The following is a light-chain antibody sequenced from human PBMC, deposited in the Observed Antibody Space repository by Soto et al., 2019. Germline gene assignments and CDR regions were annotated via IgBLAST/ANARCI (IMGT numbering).Light chain of an antibody. J-gene: IGLJ1*01. CDR3: SSYTSSLNYV. CDR1: SSDVGGYNY. V-gene: IGLV2-14*01. CDR2: DVS. Sequence: QSALTQPASVSGSPGQSITISCTGTSSDVGGYNYVSWYQQHPGKAPKLMIYDVSNRPSGVSNRFSGSKSGNTASLTISGLQAEDEADYYCSSYTSSLNYVFGPGTKLTVL.